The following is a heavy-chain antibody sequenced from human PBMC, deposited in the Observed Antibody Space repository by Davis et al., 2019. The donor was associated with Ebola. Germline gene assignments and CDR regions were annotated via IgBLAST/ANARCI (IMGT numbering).Heavy chain of an antibody. D-gene: IGHD3-22*01. CDR3: ARGGITMTVVPRDYYYGVDV. J-gene: IGHJ6*02. V-gene: IGHV1-2*06. CDR2: INPNSGGT. Sequence: ASVKVSCKASGYTFTGYYMHWVRQAPGQGLEWMGRINPNSGGTNYAQKFQGRVTMTWDTSTSTAYMELSRLSSDDTAVYFCARGGITMTVVPRDYYYGVDVWGQGASITVTS. CDR1: GYTFTGYY.